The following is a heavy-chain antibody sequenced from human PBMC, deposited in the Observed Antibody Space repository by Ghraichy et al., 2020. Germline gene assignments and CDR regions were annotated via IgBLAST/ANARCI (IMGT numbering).Heavy chain of an antibody. CDR1: EFTLSSYT. D-gene: IGHD2-2*01. CDR2: ITSSSSYI. CDR3: AREYCSSKKGFWGASQNALEI. Sequence: GGSLRLSCAASEFTLSSYTMNWVRQAPGRGLEWVSSITSSSSYIYYADSVKGRFTISRDNAKNSLYLQMNTLRAEETAVYYCAREYCSSKKGFWGASQNALEIWGQGTMGTVSS. V-gene: IGHV3-21*01. J-gene: IGHJ3*02.